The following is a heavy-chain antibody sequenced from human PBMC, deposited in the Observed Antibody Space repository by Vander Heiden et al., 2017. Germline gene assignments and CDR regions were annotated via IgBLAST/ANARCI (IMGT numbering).Heavy chain of an antibody. CDR1: GFTFSSYA. CDR2: ISGSGGST. J-gene: IGHJ4*02. D-gene: IGHD2-15*01. Sequence: EVQLLESGGGLVQPGGSRRLSCAASGFTFSSYAMSWVRQAPGKGLEWGSAISGSGGSTYYADSVKGRFTISRDNSKNTLDLKMNSLRADDTAVYYCAKDEDIVVVVAAPYDYWCQGTLVTVSS. CDR3: AKDEDIVVVVAAPYDY. V-gene: IGHV3-23*01.